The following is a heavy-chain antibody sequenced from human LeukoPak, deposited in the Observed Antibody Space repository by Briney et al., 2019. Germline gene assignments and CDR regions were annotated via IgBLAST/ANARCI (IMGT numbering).Heavy chain of an antibody. CDR3: ARAVGALDI. CDR1: GYTFTSYY. CDR2: INPTGGTT. J-gene: IGHJ3*02. D-gene: IGHD1-26*01. Sequence: ASVKVSCKASGYTFTSYYMHWVRQAPRQGLEWMGIINPTGGTTTYAQKFQGRVTMTRDTSTSTVYMELSSLRSEDTAVYYCARAVGALDIWGQGIMATVSS. V-gene: IGHV1-46*01.